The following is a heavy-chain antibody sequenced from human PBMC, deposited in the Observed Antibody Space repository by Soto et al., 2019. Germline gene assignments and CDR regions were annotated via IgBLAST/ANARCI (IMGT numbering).Heavy chain of an antibody. V-gene: IGHV3-23*01. Sequence: EVHLLESGGGLVQPGGSLRLSCAASGFTFNNYAMTWVRQAPGKGLEWVSAISGGGDTTSYADSVNGRFIVSRDGSKNTLYLQMSSLRAEYTALYYCAKGRGGSGSLTPRVDFWGQGTLDTVSS. CDR2: ISGGGDTT. CDR1: GFTFNNYA. CDR3: AKGRGGSGSLTPRVDF. J-gene: IGHJ4*02. D-gene: IGHD3-10*01.